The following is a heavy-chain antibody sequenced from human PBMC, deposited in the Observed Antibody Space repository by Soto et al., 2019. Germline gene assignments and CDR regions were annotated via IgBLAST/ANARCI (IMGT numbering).Heavy chain of an antibody. CDR2: IYYSGSA. CDR1: GDSVTSVSDY. V-gene: IGHV4-61*01. CDR3: ARGVGFGYYYYHMDL. Sequence: KPSETLSLTCTVSGDSVTSVSDYWSWIRQPPGKGLEWIGYIYYSGSADYNPSLGSRVTISIDTSKNQFSLKLTSVTAADTAVYYCARGVGFGYYYYHMDLWGQGTTVTASS. D-gene: IGHD3-10*01. J-gene: IGHJ6*02.